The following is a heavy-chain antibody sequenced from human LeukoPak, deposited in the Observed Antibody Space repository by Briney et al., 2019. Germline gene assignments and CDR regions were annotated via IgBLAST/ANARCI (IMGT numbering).Heavy chain of an antibody. D-gene: IGHD3-3*01. CDR2: ISSSSSYI. CDR1: GFTFSSYS. J-gene: IGHJ4*02. Sequence: PGGSLRLSCAASGFTFSSYSMNWVRQAPGKGLEWVSSISSSSSYIYYADSVKGRFTISRDSAKNSLYLQMNSLRAEDTAVYYCARSEDYDFWSGYVIDYWGQGTLVTVSS. CDR3: ARSEDYDFWSGYVIDY. V-gene: IGHV3-21*01.